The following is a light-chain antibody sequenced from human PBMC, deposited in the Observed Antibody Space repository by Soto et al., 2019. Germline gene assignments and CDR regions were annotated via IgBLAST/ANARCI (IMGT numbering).Light chain of an antibody. V-gene: IGKV3-20*01. J-gene: IGKJ5*01. Sequence: EIVLMQSPGTLSLSPGARAPLSCRARQTMTRAYLAWYQQKPGQAPRLLIYAASYRATGIPDKFSGSGSGTDFSLTISRLEPEDFALYYCQHYQSGHPIAFGQGTRLEI. CDR3: QHYQSGHPIA. CDR2: AAS. CDR1: QTMTRAY.